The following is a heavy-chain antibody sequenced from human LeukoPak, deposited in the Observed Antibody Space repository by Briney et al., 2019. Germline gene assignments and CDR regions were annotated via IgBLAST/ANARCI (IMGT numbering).Heavy chain of an antibody. J-gene: IGHJ4*02. V-gene: IGHV3-43*02. D-gene: IGHD3-22*01. CDR3: AKDRGYYDSSGYQED. CDR2: ISGDGGST. Sequence: GGSLRLSCAASGFTFDDYAMHWVRQAPGKGLELVSLISGDGGSTYYADSVKGRFTISTDNSKNSLHLQMNSLRTEDTALYYCAKDRGYYDSSGYQEDWGQGTLVTVSS. CDR1: GFTFDDYA.